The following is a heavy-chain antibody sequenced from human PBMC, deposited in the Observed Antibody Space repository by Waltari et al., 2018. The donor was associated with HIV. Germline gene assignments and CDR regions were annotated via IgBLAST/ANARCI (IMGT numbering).Heavy chain of an antibody. D-gene: IGHD3-22*01. J-gene: IGHJ2*01. CDR3: ARGRHSSGYSLWYFDL. V-gene: IGHV4-59*02. CDR1: GGSVSSYY. Sequence: QVQLQDSGPGLVKPSETLSLTCTVSGGSVSSYYWNWFRQPPGKGLEWIAYIYNSGSTNYNPSLKSRVTISVDTSKNQFSLELSSVTTADTAVYYCARGRHSSGYSLWYFDLWGRGTLVTVSS. CDR2: IYNSGST.